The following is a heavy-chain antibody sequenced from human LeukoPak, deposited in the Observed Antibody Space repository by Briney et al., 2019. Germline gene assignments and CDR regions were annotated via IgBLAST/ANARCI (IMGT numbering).Heavy chain of an antibody. CDR2: IYYSGST. D-gene: IGHD3-3*01. Sequence: SETLSLTCTVSGGSISSSSYYWGWIRQPPGKGLEWIGSIYYSGSTYYNPSLKSRVTISVDTSKNQFSLKLSSVTAADTAVYYCARGRFLEWLFDFWGQGTLVTVSS. CDR1: GGSISSSSYY. CDR3: ARGRFLEWLFDF. V-gene: IGHV4-39*01. J-gene: IGHJ4*02.